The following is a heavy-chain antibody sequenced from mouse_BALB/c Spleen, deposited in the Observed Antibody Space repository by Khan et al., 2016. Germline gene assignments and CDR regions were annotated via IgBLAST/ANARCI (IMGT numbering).Heavy chain of an antibody. Sequence: QMQLEESGAELVRPGSSVKISCKASGYAFSIYWMNWVKQRPGQGLEWIGQIYPGDGDTDYNGKFKDKAKLTADKASSTASMQLSSLTSEDSAVYFCARSGYGYDYWGQGTTLTVSS. CDR3: ARSGYGYDY. V-gene: IGHV1-80*01. CDR2: IYPGDGDT. D-gene: IGHD2-2*01. CDR1: GYAFSIYW. J-gene: IGHJ2*01.